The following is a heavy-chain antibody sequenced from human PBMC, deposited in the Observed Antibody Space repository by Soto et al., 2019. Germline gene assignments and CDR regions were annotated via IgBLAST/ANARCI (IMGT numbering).Heavy chain of an antibody. CDR3: ARGTQITIFGVVIPLTHYYYYGMDV. J-gene: IGHJ6*02. CDR1: GYTFTSYY. Sequence: ASVKVSCKASGYTFTSYYMHWVRQAPGQGLEWMGIINPSGGSTSYAQKFQGRVTMTRDTSTSTVYMELSSLRSEDTAVYYCARGTQITIFGVVIPLTHYYYYGMDVWGQGTTVTVSS. CDR2: INPSGGST. D-gene: IGHD3-3*01. V-gene: IGHV1-46*01.